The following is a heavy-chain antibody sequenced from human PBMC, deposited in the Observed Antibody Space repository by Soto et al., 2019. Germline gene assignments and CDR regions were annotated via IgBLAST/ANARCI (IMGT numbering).Heavy chain of an antibody. CDR3: ARADYGEYNYFDY. V-gene: IGHV3-48*01. Sequence: PGGSLRLSCAASGFTFSSYSMNWVRQAPGKGLEWVSYISSSSSTIYYADSVKGRFTISRDNAKNSLYLQMNSLRAEDTAVYYCARADYGEYNYFDYWGQGTLVTFSS. CDR1: GFTFSSYS. J-gene: IGHJ4*02. D-gene: IGHD4-17*01. CDR2: ISSSSSTI.